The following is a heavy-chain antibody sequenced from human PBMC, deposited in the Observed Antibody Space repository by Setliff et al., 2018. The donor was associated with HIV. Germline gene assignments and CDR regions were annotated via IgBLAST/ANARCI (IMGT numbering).Heavy chain of an antibody. CDR2: INHSGRA. Sequence: SDTLSLTCAVYGESFSGYYWSWIRQPAGKGLEWLGEINHSGRAKYNPSLKSRASISADTSKNQFSLRLTSVTAADTAVYYCARGAPYCNHGICHLFDYWGHGNLVTVSS. CDR1: GESFSGYY. CDR3: ARGAPYCNHGICHLFDY. D-gene: IGHD2-8*01. J-gene: IGHJ4*01. V-gene: IGHV4-34*01.